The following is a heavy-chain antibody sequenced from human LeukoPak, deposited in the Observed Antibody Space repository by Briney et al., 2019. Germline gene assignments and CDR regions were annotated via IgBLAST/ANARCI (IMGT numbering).Heavy chain of an antibody. CDR2: ISSSSSYI. Sequence: GGSLRLSCAASGFTFSSYSMNWARQAPGKGLEWVSSISSSSSYIYYADSVKGRFTISRDNAKNSLYLQMNSLRAEDTAVYYCASSPAAGPDYWGQGTLVTVSS. V-gene: IGHV3-21*01. CDR1: GFTFSSYS. J-gene: IGHJ4*02. CDR3: ASSPAAGPDY. D-gene: IGHD6-13*01.